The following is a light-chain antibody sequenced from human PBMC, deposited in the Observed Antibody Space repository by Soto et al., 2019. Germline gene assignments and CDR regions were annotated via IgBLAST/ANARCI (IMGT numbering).Light chain of an antibody. CDR1: GSNIGSNP. J-gene: IGLJ2*01. CDR3: SAWNDSLNGQI. CDR2: ASD. Sequence: QSVLTQPPSASGTPGQRVSISCSGGGSNIGSNPVNWYQQLPGTAPKLLIYASDQRPSGVPDRFSGYKSGTSASLAISGLQSKDETDYYCSAWNDSLNGQIFGGGTKLTVL. V-gene: IGLV1-44*01.